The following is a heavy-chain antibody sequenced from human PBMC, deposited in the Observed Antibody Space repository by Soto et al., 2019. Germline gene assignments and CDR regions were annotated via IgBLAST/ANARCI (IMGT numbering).Heavy chain of an antibody. CDR2: IYYSGST. V-gene: IGHV4-59*01. CDR1: GGSISSYY. Sequence: ESLGVSGPVSGGSISSYYWSWIRQPPGKGLEWIGYIYYSGSTNYNPSLKSRVTISVDTSKNQFSLKLSSVTAADTAVYYCARDGAAAGYYYYGMDVWGQGTTVTVSS. D-gene: IGHD6-13*01. J-gene: IGHJ6*02. CDR3: ARDGAAAGYYYYGMDV.